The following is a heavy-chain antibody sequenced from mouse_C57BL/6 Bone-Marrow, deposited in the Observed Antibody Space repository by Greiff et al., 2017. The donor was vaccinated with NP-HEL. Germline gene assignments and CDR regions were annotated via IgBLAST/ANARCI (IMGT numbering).Heavy chain of an antibody. CDR3: ARPYYYGSSYAMDY. Sequence: VKLQQPGAELVRPGTSVKLSCKASGYTFTSYWMHWVKQRPGQGLEWIGVIDPSDSYTHYNQKFKGKATLTVDTSSSTAYMQLSSLTSEDSAVYYCARPYYYGSSYAMDYWGQGTSVTVAS. CDR1: GYTFTSYW. V-gene: IGHV1-59*01. D-gene: IGHD1-1*01. J-gene: IGHJ4*01. CDR2: IDPSDSYT.